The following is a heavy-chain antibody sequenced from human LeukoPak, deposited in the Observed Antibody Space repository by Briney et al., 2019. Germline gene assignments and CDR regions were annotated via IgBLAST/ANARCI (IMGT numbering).Heavy chain of an antibody. V-gene: IGHV3-30*18. CDR1: GFTFSSYG. CDR3: AKDNGDYGYFDY. Sequence: PGRSLRLSCAASGFTFSSYGMHWVRQAPGKGLEWVAVISYDGSNKYYADSVKGRFTISRDNPKNTLYLQMNSLRAEDTAVYYCAKDNGDYGYFDYWGQGTLVTVSS. J-gene: IGHJ4*02. CDR2: ISYDGSNK. D-gene: IGHD4-17*01.